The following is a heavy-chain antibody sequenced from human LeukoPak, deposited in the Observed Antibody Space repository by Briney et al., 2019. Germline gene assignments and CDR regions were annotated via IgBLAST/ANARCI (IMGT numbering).Heavy chain of an antibody. Sequence: PGGSLRLSCAASGFTFSSYAMSWVRQAPGKGLEWVSAISGSGGSTYYADSVKGRFTISRDNSKNTLYLQMNSLRAEDTAVYYCAKDLGYCSGGSCYSGAYFDYWGQGTLVTVSS. J-gene: IGHJ4*02. CDR3: AKDLGYCSGGSCYSGAYFDY. V-gene: IGHV3-23*01. CDR2: ISGSGGST. D-gene: IGHD2-15*01. CDR1: GFTFSSYA.